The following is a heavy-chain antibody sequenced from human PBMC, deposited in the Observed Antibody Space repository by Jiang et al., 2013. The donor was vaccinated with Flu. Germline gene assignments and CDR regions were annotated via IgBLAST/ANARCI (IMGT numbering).Heavy chain of an antibody. D-gene: IGHD3-10*01. J-gene: IGHJ6*02. V-gene: IGHV1-2*02. CDR2: INPNNVVA. Sequence: EWMGWINPNNVVAQTIAQKFQGRVTMTRDTSISTAYMELSRLRSDDTAVYYCASQGFGELLSILDVWGQGTTVTVSS. CDR3: ASQGFGELLSILDV.